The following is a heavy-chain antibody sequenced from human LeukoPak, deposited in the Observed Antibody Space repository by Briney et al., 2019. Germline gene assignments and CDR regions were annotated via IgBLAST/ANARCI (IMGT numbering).Heavy chain of an antibody. CDR1: GFTFSSYA. CDR3: AKDGGGSSPPFDN. D-gene: IGHD6-6*01. J-gene: IGHJ4*02. V-gene: IGHV3-23*01. Sequence: GGSLRLSCAASGFTFSSYAMSWVRQAPGKGLEWVSGIKNSGGSTDYADSVKGRFTISRDNSKNTLHLQMNSLRAEDTAVYYCAKDGGGSSPPFDNWGQGTLVTVSS. CDR2: IKNSGGST.